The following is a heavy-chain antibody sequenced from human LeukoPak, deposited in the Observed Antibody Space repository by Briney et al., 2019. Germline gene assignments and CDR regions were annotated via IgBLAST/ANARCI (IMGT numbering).Heavy chain of an antibody. D-gene: IGHD1-26*01. Sequence: SETLSLTCAVYGGSFSGYFWNWIRQPPGKGLEWLGEIDHSGNTNYNPSLKSRVTTSFDTSRKQFSLRLSSVTAADTAVYYCARNNNFVGTTNNDAFDIWGQGTMVTVS. J-gene: IGHJ3*02. CDR1: GGSFSGYF. V-gene: IGHV4-34*01. CDR3: ARNNNFVGTTNNDAFDI. CDR2: IDHSGNT.